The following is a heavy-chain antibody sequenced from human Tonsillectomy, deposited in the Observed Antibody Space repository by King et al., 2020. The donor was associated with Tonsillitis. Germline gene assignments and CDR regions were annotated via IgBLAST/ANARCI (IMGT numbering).Heavy chain of an antibody. CDR2: IYHSGST. CDR3: ARAPPRRLRCAFDI. J-gene: IGHJ3*02. D-gene: IGHD4-17*01. Sequence: QLQESGPGLVKPSETLSLTCAVSGYSISSGYYWGWIRQPPGKGLEWIGSIYHSGSTYYNPSLKRRVTISVDTSKNQFSLKLSSVTAADTAVYYCARAPPRRLRCAFDIWGQGTMVTVSS. CDR1: GYSISSGYY. V-gene: IGHV4-38-2*01.